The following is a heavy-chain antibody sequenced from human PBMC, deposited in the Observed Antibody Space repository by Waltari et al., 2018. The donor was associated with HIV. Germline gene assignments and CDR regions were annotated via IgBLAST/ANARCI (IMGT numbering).Heavy chain of an antibody. Sequence: EVQLVESGGGMVKRGGSLCLSCAASGVTFSRYSLNWVRQAPGKGLEWVSSICSISSYRYYADSVKGRFTISRDNAKNSLYLQMNSLRAEDTAVYYCARDRALSTTAGFDYWGQGTLVTVSS. CDR2: ICSISSYR. CDR1: GVTFSRYS. V-gene: IGHV3-21*01. J-gene: IGHJ4*02. CDR3: ARDRALSTTAGFDY. D-gene: IGHD4-17*01.